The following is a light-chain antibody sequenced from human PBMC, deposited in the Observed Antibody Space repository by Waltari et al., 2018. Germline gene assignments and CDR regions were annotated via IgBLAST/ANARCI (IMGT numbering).Light chain of an antibody. Sequence: DIQMTQSPSSLAASVGDRGTITCQASQDISNYLNWYQQKPGKAPKLLIYDASNLETGVPSRFSGSGSGTDFTFTISSLQPEDIAIYYCQQYNIWPWTFGPGTNVDIK. J-gene: IGKJ1*01. V-gene: IGKV1-33*01. CDR3: QQYNIWPWT. CDR2: DAS. CDR1: QDISNY.